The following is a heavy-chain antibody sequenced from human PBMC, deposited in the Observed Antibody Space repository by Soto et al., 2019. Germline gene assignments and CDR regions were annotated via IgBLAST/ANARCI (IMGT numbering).Heavy chain of an antibody. CDR3: VRDSGAKLSSS. V-gene: IGHV1-69*13. J-gene: IGHJ4*02. CDR1: GGTFSSYR. D-gene: IGHD6-13*01. Sequence: SVKVSCKASGGTFSSYRINWVRQAPGQGLEWLGGIVPIYRTADYAQKFQGRVTITADESARTSYMELRSLKSQDTAVYYCVRDSGAKLSSSWGQGTLVTVSS. CDR2: IVPIYRTA.